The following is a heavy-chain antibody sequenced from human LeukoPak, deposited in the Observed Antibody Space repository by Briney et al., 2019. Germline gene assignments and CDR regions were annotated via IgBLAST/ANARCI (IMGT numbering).Heavy chain of an antibody. CDR3: ARTGDYTLGLIDY. J-gene: IGHJ4*02. CDR1: GYTFTGYY. V-gene: IGHV1-2*02. CDR2: INPNSGGT. Sequence: GASVKVSCKASGYTFTGYYMHWVRLAPGQGLEWMGWINPNSGGTNYAQKFQGRVTMTRDTSISTAYMELSRLRSDDTAVYYCARTGDYTLGLIDYWGQGTLVTVSS. D-gene: IGHD4-17*01.